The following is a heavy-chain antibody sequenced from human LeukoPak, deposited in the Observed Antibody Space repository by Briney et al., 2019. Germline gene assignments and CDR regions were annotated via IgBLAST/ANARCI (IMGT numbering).Heavy chain of an antibody. V-gene: IGHV1-2*02. CDR1: GYGFTACY. CDR3: ARRYCTTTSYYFDY. CDR2: INPNNGGT. D-gene: IGHD2-2*01. J-gene: IGHJ4*02. Sequence: GASVKVSCKASGYGFTACYIHWVRQAPGQGLEWMGWINPNNGGTSYAQKFQGRATMARDTSISTAYVELNSLTSDDTAMYYCARRYCTTTSYYFDYWGQGTLVTVSS.